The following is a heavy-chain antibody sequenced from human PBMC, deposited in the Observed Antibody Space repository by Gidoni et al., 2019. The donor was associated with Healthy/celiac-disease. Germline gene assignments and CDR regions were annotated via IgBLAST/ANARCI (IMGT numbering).Heavy chain of an antibody. D-gene: IGHD2-2*01. J-gene: IGHJ5*02. Sequence: KFQGRVTMTRDTSTSTVYMELSSLRSEDTAVYYCARDRIVVVPAASWFDPWGQGTLVTVSS. V-gene: IGHV1-46*01. CDR3: ARDRIVVVPAASWFDP.